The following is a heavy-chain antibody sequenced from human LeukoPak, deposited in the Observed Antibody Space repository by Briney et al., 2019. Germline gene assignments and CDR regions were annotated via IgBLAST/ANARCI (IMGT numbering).Heavy chain of an antibody. CDR3: ARTATYYYDSSGYYYVGLDY. CDR2: INPNSGGT. Sequence: ASVKVSCKASGYTFTSYGISWVRHAPGQGLEWMGWINPNSGGTNYAQKFQGRVTMTRDTSISTAYMELSRLRSDDTAVYYCARTATYYYDSSGYYYVGLDYWGQGTLVTVSS. CDR1: GYTFTSYG. J-gene: IGHJ4*02. V-gene: IGHV1-2*02. D-gene: IGHD3-22*01.